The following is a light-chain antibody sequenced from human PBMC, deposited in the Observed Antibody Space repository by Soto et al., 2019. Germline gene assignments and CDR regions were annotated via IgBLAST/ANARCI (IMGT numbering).Light chain of an antibody. CDR2: GAS. CDR3: HQYNNWRT. J-gene: IGKJ5*01. V-gene: IGKV3-15*01. Sequence: EVVLTRSPATLSVSPGERATLSCRASQSVSTNLAWYQQRPGQAPRLLIYGASARATGIPDRFSGSGAGTEFTLTISSLQSEDFAVYYCHQYNNWRTFGQGTRL. CDR1: QSVSTN.